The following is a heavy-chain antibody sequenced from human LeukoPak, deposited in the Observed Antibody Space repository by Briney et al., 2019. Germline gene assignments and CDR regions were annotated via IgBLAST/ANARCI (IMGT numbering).Heavy chain of an antibody. CDR1: GFFFSAYG. CDR3: AKDQYIGSYYYFDY. J-gene: IGHJ4*02. V-gene: IGHV3-30*02. Sequence: PGGSLRLSCAASGFFFSAYGMHWVRQAPGKGLEWVTYIRNHGNDKFYADSVKGRFTISRDNSKNTLYLQMNSLSAEDTAVYYCAKDQYIGSYYYFDYWGQGTLVTVSS. D-gene: IGHD1-26*01. CDR2: IRNHGNDK.